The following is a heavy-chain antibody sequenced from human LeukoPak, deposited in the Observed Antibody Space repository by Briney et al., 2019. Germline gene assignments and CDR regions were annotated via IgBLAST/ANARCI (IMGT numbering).Heavy chain of an antibody. V-gene: IGHV3-30-3*01. CDR2: ISYDGSNK. Sequence: GGSLRLSCAASGFTFSSYAMHWVRQAPGKGLEWVAVISYDGSNKYYADSVKGRFTISRDNSKNTLYLLMNSLRAEDTAVYYCARDLATVTTPFDYWGQGTLVTVSS. CDR1: GFTFSSYA. J-gene: IGHJ4*02. D-gene: IGHD4-17*01. CDR3: ARDLATVTTPFDY.